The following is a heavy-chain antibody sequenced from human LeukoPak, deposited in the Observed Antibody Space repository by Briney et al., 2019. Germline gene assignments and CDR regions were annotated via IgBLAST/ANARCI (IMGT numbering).Heavy chain of an antibody. J-gene: IGHJ4*02. CDR2: ISGSGGNT. CDR1: GFIFSSYA. V-gene: IGHV3-23*01. D-gene: IGHD5-18*01. Sequence: GGSLRLSCAASGFIFSSYAMSWVRQAPGKGLEWVSGISGSGGNTYYADSVKGRFTISRDNSKNTLYLQMNSLRAEDTAVYYCARTDSDTAGSFFFDYWGQGTLVTVSS. CDR3: ARTDSDTAGSFFFDY.